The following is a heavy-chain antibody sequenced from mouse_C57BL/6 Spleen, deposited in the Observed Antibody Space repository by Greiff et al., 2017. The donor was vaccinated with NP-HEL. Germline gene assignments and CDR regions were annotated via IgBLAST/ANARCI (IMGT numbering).Heavy chain of an antibody. J-gene: IGHJ1*03. Sequence: QVHVKQPGAELVKPGASVKMSCKASGYTFTSYWITWVKQRPGQGLEWIGDIYPGSGSTNYNEKFKSKATLTVDTSSSTAYMQLSSLTSEDSAVYYCARSLYWYFDVWGTGTTVTVSS. D-gene: IGHD6-2*01. CDR1: GYTFTSYW. V-gene: IGHV1-55*01. CDR3: ARSLYWYFDV. CDR2: IYPGSGST.